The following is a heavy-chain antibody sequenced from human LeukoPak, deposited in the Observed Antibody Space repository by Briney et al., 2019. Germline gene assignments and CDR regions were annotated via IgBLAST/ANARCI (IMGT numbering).Heavy chain of an antibody. CDR1: GASIHNSGYF. V-gene: IGHV4-31*03. Sequence: PSETLSLTCTVSGASIHNSGYFWSWIRQHPGKGLEWLAYIYDSGSAYYSPSLKNRVIISVDASKNQFSLKLTSVTAADTAVYYCARGSELFDYWGQGALVTVSS. J-gene: IGHJ4*02. CDR2: IYDSGSA. D-gene: IGHD1-26*01. CDR3: ARGSELFDY.